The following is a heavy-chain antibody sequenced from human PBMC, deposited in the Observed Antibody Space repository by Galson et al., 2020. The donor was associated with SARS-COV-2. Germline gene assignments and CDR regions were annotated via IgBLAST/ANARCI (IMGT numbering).Heavy chain of an antibody. J-gene: IGHJ4*02. CDR1: GDSIGDTYYY. V-gene: IGHV4-39*01. CDR3: ARHGCTNGVCQFDY. Sequence: TLSLTCSVSGDSIGDTYYYWGWIRQAPGKGLQWIGSIYSNGGTYYNPSLESRVTMSLDTSQNLYSLTLRSVAAADTAIYYCARHGCTNGVCQFDYWGRGTLLTVSS. CDR2: IYSNGGT. D-gene: IGHD2-8*01.